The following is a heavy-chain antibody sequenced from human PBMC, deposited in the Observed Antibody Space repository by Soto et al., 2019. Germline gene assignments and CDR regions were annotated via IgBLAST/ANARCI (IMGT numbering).Heavy chain of an antibody. D-gene: IGHD3-10*01. CDR3: QGNPMVRGVIGEYWFDP. Sequence: GGSLRLSCAASGFTFSSYAMSWVRQAPGKGLEWVSAISGSGGSTYYADSVKGRFTISRDNSKNTLYLQMNSLRAEDTAVYYCQGNPMVRGVIGEYWFDPWGQGTLVTVSS. V-gene: IGHV3-23*01. CDR2: ISGSGGST. CDR1: GFTFSSYA. J-gene: IGHJ5*02.